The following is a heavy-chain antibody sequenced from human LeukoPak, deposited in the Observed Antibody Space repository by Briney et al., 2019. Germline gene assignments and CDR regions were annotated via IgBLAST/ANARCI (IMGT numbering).Heavy chain of an antibody. CDR1: GFTFSNFW. J-gene: IGHJ4*02. CDR2: IYGDGSFT. D-gene: IGHD5-18*01. V-gene: IGHV3-74*01. Sequence: GGSLRLSCAASGFTFSNFWMHWVRQAPGKGLVWVALIYGDGSFTRYADSVKGRFTISRDNSKNTLYLQMNSLRAEDTAVYYCTRLRGYSYGALDYWGQGTLVTVSS. CDR3: TRLRGYSYGALDY.